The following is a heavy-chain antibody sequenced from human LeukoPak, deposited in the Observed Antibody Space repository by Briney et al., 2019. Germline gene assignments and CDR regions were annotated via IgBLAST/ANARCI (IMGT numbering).Heavy chain of an antibody. CDR1: GFTFSSYA. CDR3: ATMYSSGWYYFDS. D-gene: IGHD6-19*01. CDR2: IYYSGST. Sequence: GSLRLSCAASGFTFSSYAMSWIRQPPGKGLEWIGYIYYSGSTNYNPSLESRVTISTDTSKNQFSLKLSSVTAADTAVYYCATMYSSGWYYFDSWGQGTLVTVSS. J-gene: IGHJ4*02. V-gene: IGHV4-59*01.